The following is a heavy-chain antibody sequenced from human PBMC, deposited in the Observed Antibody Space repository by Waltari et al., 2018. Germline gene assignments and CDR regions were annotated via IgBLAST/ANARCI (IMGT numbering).Heavy chain of an antibody. Sequence: QVQLVESGGGVVQPGRSLRLSCAASGFTFSSYAMHWVRPAPGKGLEWVAVISYDGSNKYYADSVKGRFTISRDNSKNTLYLQMNSLRAEDTAVYYCARDGYYYGSGSYLDYWGQGTLVTVSS. D-gene: IGHD3-10*01. V-gene: IGHV3-30-3*01. CDR1: GFTFSSYA. CDR3: ARDGYYYGSGSYLDY. CDR2: ISYDGSNK. J-gene: IGHJ4*02.